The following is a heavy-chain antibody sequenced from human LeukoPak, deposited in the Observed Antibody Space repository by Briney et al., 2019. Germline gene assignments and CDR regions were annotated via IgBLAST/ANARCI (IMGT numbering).Heavy chain of an antibody. J-gene: IGHJ6*03. CDR3: AKGAEELGLRYFDWAHYYYYYYYMDV. CDR2: ISGSGGST. Sequence: PGGTLRLSCAASGFTFSTYGMSWVRQAPGKGLEWVSAISGSGGSTYYADSVKGRFTISRDNSKNTLYLQMNSLRAEDTAVYYCAKGAEELGLRYFDWAHYYYYYYYMDVWGEGTTVTISS. V-gene: IGHV3-23*01. CDR1: GFTFSTYG. D-gene: IGHD3-9*01.